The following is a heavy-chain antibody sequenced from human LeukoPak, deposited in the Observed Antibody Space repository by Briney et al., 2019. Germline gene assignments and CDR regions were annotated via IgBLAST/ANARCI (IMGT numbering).Heavy chain of an antibody. V-gene: IGHV3-30*18. Sequence: LRLSXTXSKXTFSHYGMQWVGQAPGKGREGVAVISSDGSIKVYADSVKGRFTLSRDNSINTLDLQMNSLRAEDTAVYYCVKEYHSRGFRAYFDYCLQGPLVTVSS. CDR2: ISSDGSIK. CDR3: VKEYHSRGFRAYFDY. D-gene: IGHD2-21*01. CDR1: KXTFSHYG. J-gene: IGHJ4*02.